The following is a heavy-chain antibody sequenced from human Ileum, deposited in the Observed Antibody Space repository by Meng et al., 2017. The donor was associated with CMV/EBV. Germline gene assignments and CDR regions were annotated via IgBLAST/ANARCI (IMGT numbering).Heavy chain of an antibody. V-gene: IGHV1-3*01. J-gene: IGHJ5*01. CDR3: ARGRNSFWSDS. CDR1: GYTFRDYK. Sequence: QVQLVQSGAEVKKPGASVQVSCKTSGYTFRDYKIHWVRLAPGQGLEWMGWINSGNDGTKYSEQFQGRVTFTSDTSATTVSMELSSLRSEDTAVYYCARGRNSFWSDSWGQGTLVTVSS. CDR2: INSGNDGT. D-gene: IGHD6-13*01.